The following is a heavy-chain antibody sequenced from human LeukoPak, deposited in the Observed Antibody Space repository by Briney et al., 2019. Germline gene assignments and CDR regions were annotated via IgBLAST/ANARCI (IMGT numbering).Heavy chain of an antibody. D-gene: IGHD2-8*01. CDR3: TKDRYCTTTFCPLDY. J-gene: IGHJ4*02. Sequence: GGSLRLSCVASGFTFDDYSVHWVHHAPGKGLEWLSLISRDGCATYYADSVKGRFTISRDNSKNSLYLQMNSLRTEDTALYYCTKDRYCTTTFCPLDYWGQGTLVTVSS. CDR2: ISRDGCAT. V-gene: IGHV3-43*01. CDR1: GFTFDDYS.